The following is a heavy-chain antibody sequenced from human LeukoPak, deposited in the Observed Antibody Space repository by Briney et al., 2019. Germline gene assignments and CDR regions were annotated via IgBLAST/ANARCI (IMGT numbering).Heavy chain of an antibody. J-gene: IGHJ1*01. V-gene: IGHV3-23*01. Sequence: GGSLRLSCAASGFTFSSYAMSWVRQAPGRGLEWVSAISGSGGSTYYADSVKGRFTISRDNSKNTLYLQMNSLRAEDTAVYYCAKDLVAAGSYPEYFQHWGQGTLVTVSS. CDR2: ISGSGGST. CDR1: GFTFSSYA. CDR3: AKDLVAAGSYPEYFQH. D-gene: IGHD6-13*01.